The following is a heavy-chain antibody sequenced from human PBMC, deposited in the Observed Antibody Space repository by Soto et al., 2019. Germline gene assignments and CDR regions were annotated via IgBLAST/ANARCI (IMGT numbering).Heavy chain of an antibody. D-gene: IGHD3-3*01. CDR2: IIPIFGTA. Sequence: SVKVSCKASGGTFSSYAISWVRQAPGQGLEWMGGIIPIFGTANYAQKFQGRVTITADESTSTAYMELSSLRSEDTAVYYCASTGLHSYYDFWSGYDYWGQGTLVTVSS. CDR3: ASTGLHSYYDFWSGYDY. J-gene: IGHJ4*02. CDR1: GGTFSSYA. V-gene: IGHV1-69*13.